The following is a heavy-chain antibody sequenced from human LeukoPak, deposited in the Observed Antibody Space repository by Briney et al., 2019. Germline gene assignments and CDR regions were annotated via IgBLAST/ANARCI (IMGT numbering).Heavy chain of an antibody. CDR1: GFTFCNYA. D-gene: IGHD1-1*01. CDR3: AKDAMRMNGMWDAYDI. J-gene: IGHJ3*02. V-gene: IGHV3-23*01. Sequence: PGGSLRLSCVGSGFTFCNYAKRWLREGTGKGLEGVTSLWGDGRDTNYADSVKGRFTISRENSKSTLFLQIYSLRAEDTAIYYCAKDAMRMNGMWDAYDIWGQGTMVTVSS. CDR2: LWGDGRDT.